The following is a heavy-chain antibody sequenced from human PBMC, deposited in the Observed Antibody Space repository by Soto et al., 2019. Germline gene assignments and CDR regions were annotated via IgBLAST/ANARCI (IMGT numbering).Heavy chain of an antibody. Sequence: SETLSLTCAVSGGSITSANWWTWVRQPPGGGVEGVGEISHSGNTNYKASLKSRVTMSVDKTKNDVSLKLTSVTAADTAVYYCARVLRGWFDPWGQGTPVTVSS. D-gene: IGHD1-26*01. CDR3: ARVLRGWFDP. V-gene: IGHV4-4*02. J-gene: IGHJ5*02. CDR2: ISHSGNT. CDR1: GGSITSANW.